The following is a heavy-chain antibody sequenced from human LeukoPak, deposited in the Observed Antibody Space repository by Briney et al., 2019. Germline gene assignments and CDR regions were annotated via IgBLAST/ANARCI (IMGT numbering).Heavy chain of an antibody. V-gene: IGHV3-9*03. CDR1: GFTFDDYA. CDR2: ISWNSGSI. J-gene: IGHJ5*02. CDR3: AKGAKDYYDSSGYYDP. D-gene: IGHD3-22*01. Sequence: GGSLRLSCAASGFTFDDYAMHWVRQAPGKGLEWVSGISWNSGSIGYADSVKGRFTISRDNAKNSLYLQMNSLRAEDMALYYCAKGAKDYYDSSGYYDPWGQGTLVTVSS.